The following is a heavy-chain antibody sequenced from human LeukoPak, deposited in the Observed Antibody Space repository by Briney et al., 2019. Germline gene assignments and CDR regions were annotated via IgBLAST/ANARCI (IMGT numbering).Heavy chain of an antibody. J-gene: IGHJ5*02. CDR1: GYTFTGYY. Sequence: ASVKVSCKASGYTFTGYYIHWVRQAPGQGLEWMGWINPDSGDTNSAQKFQGRVTMTRDTSISTAYMELSRLRSDDTAVYYCARLVGAGDWFDPWGQGTLVTVSS. CDR3: ARLVGAGDWFDP. V-gene: IGHV1-2*02. D-gene: IGHD1-26*01. CDR2: INPDSGDT.